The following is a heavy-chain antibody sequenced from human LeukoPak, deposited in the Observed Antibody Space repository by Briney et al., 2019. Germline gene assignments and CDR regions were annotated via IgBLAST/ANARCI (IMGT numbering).Heavy chain of an antibody. CDR1: GFTFSRYW. D-gene: IGHD1-14*01. CDR3: ASGPTGFA. CDR2: INSDGSTT. V-gene: IGHV3-74*01. J-gene: IGHJ5*02. Sequence: EGSLRPSCVASGFTFSRYWMHWVRQAPGKGLVWVSRINSDGSTTIYADSVKGRFTISRDNAKNTLYLQMNSLRAEDTAVYFCASGPTGFAWGQGTLVTVSS.